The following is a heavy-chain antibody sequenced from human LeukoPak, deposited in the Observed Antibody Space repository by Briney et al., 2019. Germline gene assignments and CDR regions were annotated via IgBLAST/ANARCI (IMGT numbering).Heavy chain of an antibody. J-gene: IGHJ3*02. V-gene: IGHV3-21*01. D-gene: IGHD6-13*01. CDR1: GFTFSSYS. Sequence: GGSLRLSCAASGFTFSSYSMNWVRQAPGKGLEWVSSISSSSSYIYYADSVKGRFTISRDNAKNSLYLQMNSLRAEDTAVYYCARRQQLAIWDAFDIWGQGTMVTVSS. CDR3: ARRQQLAIWDAFDI. CDR2: ISSSSSYI.